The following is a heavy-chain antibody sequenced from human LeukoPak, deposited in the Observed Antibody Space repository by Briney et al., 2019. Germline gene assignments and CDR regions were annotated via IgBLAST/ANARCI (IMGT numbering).Heavy chain of an antibody. V-gene: IGHV3-21*01. Sequence: GGSLRLSCAASGFTFSSYSMIWVRQAPGMGLEWVSSIGGSSTSIYYADSVKGRFTISRDNAKNSLYLQMSSLRAEDTAVYYCTRESHEAFDIWGQGTMVIVSS. CDR2: IGGSSTSI. J-gene: IGHJ3*02. CDR1: GFTFSSYS. CDR3: TRESHEAFDI.